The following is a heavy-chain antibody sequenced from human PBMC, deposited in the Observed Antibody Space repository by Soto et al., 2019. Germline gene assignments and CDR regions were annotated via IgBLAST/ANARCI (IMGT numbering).Heavy chain of an antibody. CDR1: GFTFSSYA. CDR2: ISGSGGST. Sequence: EVQLLESGGGLVQPGGSLRLSCAASGFTFSSYAMSWVRQAPGKGLEWVSAISGSGGSTYYADSVKGRFTISRDNSKYSLYLQMSSLRAEDTDVYYCAKDADSSGWSASFGKYYYYGMDVWGQGTTVTVSS. V-gene: IGHV3-23*01. D-gene: IGHD6-19*01. CDR3: AKDADSSGWSASFGKYYYYGMDV. J-gene: IGHJ6*02.